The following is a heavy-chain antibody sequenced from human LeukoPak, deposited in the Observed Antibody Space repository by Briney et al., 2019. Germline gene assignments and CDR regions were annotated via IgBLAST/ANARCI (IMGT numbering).Heavy chain of an antibody. V-gene: IGHV4-59*01. J-gene: IGHJ4*02. Sequence: SETLSLTCTVSGGSISSSYWSWIRQPPGKGLEWIGYIYYSGSTNYNPSLKSRVTISVDTSKNHFSLKLNSVTAADTAVYYCARGGVGAHFDYWGQGTLVTVSS. CDR3: ARGGVGAHFDY. CDR2: IYYSGST. D-gene: IGHD1-26*01. CDR1: GGSISSSY.